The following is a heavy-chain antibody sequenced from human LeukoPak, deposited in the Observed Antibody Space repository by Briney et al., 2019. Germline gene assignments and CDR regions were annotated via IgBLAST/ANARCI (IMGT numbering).Heavy chain of an antibody. CDR1: GGSISGTSYY. CDR3: ASRYSYGSRFDP. J-gene: IGHJ5*02. V-gene: IGHV4-39*07. Sequence: SETLSLTCTVSGGSISGTSYYWGWIRQPPGKGLEWIGSIYYSGSTYYNPSLKSRVTISVDTSKNQFSLKLSSVTAADTAVYYCASRYSYGSRFDPWGQGTLVTVSS. CDR2: IYYSGST. D-gene: IGHD5-18*01.